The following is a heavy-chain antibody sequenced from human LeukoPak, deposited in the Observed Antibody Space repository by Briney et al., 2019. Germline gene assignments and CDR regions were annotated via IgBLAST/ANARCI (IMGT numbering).Heavy chain of an antibody. CDR3: ARDPGRWLYYFDY. D-gene: IGHD5-24*01. Sequence: GSSVKVSCKASGGTFSSYALSWVRQAPGQGLEWMGGIIPIFGTANYAQKFQGRVTITADESTSTAYMELSSLRSEDTAVYYCARDPGRWLYYFDYWGQGTLVTVSS. V-gene: IGHV1-69*01. CDR1: GGTFSSYA. CDR2: IIPIFGTA. J-gene: IGHJ4*02.